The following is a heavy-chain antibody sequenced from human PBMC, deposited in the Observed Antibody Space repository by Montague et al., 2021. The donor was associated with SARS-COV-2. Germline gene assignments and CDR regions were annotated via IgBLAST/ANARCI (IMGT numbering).Heavy chain of an antibody. J-gene: IGHJ4*02. CDR1: GDSISSSSYN. Sequence: SETLSLTCTVSGDSISSSSYNWGWIRQPPGKGLEWIGSVHNIGGTYNNQSLKSRDTISVDTSTNQISMRMSSVTAADTAVYYSTRHVHMTWPEPSPGFDYWGQGTLVTVSS. CDR2: VHNIGGT. D-gene: IGHD1-1*01. CDR3: TRHVHMTWPEPSPGFDY. V-gene: IGHV4-39*01.